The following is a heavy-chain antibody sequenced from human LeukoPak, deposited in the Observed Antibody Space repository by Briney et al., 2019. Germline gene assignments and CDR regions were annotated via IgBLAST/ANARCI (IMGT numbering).Heavy chain of an antibody. CDR2: IIPIFGTA. V-gene: IGHV1-69*13. CDR1: GGTFSSYA. Sequence: SVKVSCKASGGTFSSYAISWVRQAPGQGLEWMGGIIPIFGTANYAQKFQGRVTITADESTSTAYMELSSLRSEDTAVYYCARDRNEWELLSDWFDPWGQGTLVTVSS. CDR3: ARDRNEWELLSDWFDP. J-gene: IGHJ5*02. D-gene: IGHD1-26*01.